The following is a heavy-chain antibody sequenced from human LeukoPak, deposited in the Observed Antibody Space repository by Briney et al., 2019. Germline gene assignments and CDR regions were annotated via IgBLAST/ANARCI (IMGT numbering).Heavy chain of an antibody. CDR1: GFTFISFT. V-gene: IGHV3-21*01. D-gene: IGHD2-8*01. CDR3: ARQARWSFDY. J-gene: IGHJ4*02. Sequence: GGSLRLSCAASGFTFISFTMNWVRQAPGKGLEWVSSISTTSDYIYYADSVKGRFTISRDNAKNSLYLQMNSLRADDTAVYYCARQARWSFDYWGQGALVTVSS. CDR2: ISTTSDYI.